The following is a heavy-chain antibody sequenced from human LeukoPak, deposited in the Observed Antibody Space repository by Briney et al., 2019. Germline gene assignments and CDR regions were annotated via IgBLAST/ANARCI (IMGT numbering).Heavy chain of an antibody. CDR1: GFSFSNYG. Sequence: GSLRLSCAASGFSFSNYGMHWVRQAPGKGLEWVAFIRHDGSDKYYADSVKGRFTISRDNSKNALYLQMDSLRAEDTAVYYCATLSGLNYASGRKYYWGQGTLVTVSS. CDR2: IRHDGSDK. D-gene: IGHD3-10*01. J-gene: IGHJ4*02. V-gene: IGHV3-30*02. CDR3: ATLSGLNYASGRKYY.